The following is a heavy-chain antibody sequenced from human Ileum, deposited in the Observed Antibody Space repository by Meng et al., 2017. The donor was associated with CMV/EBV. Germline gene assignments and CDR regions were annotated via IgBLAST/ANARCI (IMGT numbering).Heavy chain of an antibody. D-gene: IGHD1-7*01. V-gene: IGHV2-5*02. CDR3: AHRRVELPYFDY. CDR1: GLCLCTSGVG. CDR2: VYWDDDK. Sequence: HITLKVSGATLVTTPHTLTLTCNFSGLCLCTSGVGVDWIRQYPGKTLEWLALVYWDDDKRYSPSLKSRLTITKDTSKNQVVLTMTDMDPVDTATYYCAHRRVELPYFDYWGQGTLVTVSS. J-gene: IGHJ4*02.